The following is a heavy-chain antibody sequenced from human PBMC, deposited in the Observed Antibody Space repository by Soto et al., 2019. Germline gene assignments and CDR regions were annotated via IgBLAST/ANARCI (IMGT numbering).Heavy chain of an antibody. Sequence: QITLKESGPTLVKPTQTLTLTCTFSGFSLSTSGVGVGWIRQPPGKALEWLALIYWDDDKRYSPSLKSRLTITKDTSKNQVVLTMTNMDPVDTATYYCAHRLPTVGSRRRGNWFDPWGQGTLVTVSS. V-gene: IGHV2-5*02. D-gene: IGHD2-2*01. J-gene: IGHJ5*02. CDR2: IYWDDDK. CDR3: AHRLPTVGSRRRGNWFDP. CDR1: GFSLSTSGVG.